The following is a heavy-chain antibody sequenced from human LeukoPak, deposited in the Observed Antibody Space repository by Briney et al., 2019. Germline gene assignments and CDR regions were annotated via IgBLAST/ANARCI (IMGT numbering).Heavy chain of an antibody. V-gene: IGHV4-59*01. CDR2: IFENRNT. CDR3: ARDYYGSGKGWFDP. J-gene: IGHJ5*02. CDR1: GDSISSYY. Sequence: PSETFSLTCTVSGDSISSYYWSWIRQPPGKGLEWIGYIFENRNTKYNPSLKSRVSLSLDTSKNEFSLNLSSVTAADTAVYYCARDYYGSGKGWFDPWGQGTLVTVSS. D-gene: IGHD3-10*01.